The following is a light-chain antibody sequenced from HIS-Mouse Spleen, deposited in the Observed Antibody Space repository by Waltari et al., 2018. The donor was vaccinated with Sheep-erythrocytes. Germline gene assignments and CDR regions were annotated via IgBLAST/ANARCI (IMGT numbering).Light chain of an antibody. V-gene: IGLV2-14*01. CDR3: SSYTSSSTLV. CDR1: SSDVGGYNY. CDR2: EVS. J-gene: IGLJ2*01. Sequence: QSALTQPASVSGSPGQSITISCTGTSSDVGGYNYVSCYQQHPGKAPKLMIYEVSNRPAGVSNRFSGSQSGNTASLTISGLQAEDEADYYCSSYTSSSTLVFGGGTKLTVL.